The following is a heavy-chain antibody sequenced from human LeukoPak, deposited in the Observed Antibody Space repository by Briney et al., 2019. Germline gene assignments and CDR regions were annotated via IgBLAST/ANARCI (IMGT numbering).Heavy chain of an antibody. CDR1: GFTFSTYR. CDR2: INKKGNEK. CDR3: ARRDGAIGN. D-gene: IGHD5-24*01. V-gene: IGHV3-7*05. J-gene: IGHJ4*02. Sequence: GGSLRLSCAASGFTFSTYRMSWVRQAPGEGLEWVANINKKGNEKYYVDSVKGRFTISRDNAKNTLYLQMKSLRCEHTPVYYCARRDGAIGNWGQGTLVTVSS.